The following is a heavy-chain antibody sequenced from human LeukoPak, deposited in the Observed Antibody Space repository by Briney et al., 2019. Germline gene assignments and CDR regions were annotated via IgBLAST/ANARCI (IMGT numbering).Heavy chain of an antibody. Sequence: GGSLRLSCAASGFTPSDYYTSSIRQAPGKGLEWVSYISFSGSSIYSADSVKGRFTISRDNAKSSLYLRMNSLRAEDTAVYYCARWVAAAGTLDYWGQGTLVTVSS. J-gene: IGHJ4*02. D-gene: IGHD6-13*01. V-gene: IGHV3-11*01. CDR3: ARWVAAAGTLDY. CDR2: ISFSGSSI. CDR1: GFTPSDYY.